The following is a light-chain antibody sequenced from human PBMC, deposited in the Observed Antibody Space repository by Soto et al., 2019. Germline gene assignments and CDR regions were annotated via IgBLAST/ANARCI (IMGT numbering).Light chain of an antibody. CDR2: EVT. CDR3: SSYTATYNLV. V-gene: IGLV2-14*01. Sequence: QSALTQPPSASGSPGQSITISCTGTSSDVGGYNYVSWYQQHPGKAPKLMIYEVTNRPTGVSNRFSASKSGNTASLTVSGLQAEDEAHYYCSSYTATYNLVFGGGTKLTVL. CDR1: SSDVGGYNY. J-gene: IGLJ2*01.